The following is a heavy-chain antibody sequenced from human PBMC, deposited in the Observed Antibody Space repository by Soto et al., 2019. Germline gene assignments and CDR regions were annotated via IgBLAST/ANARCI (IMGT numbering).Heavy chain of an antibody. CDR2: IYHSGST. V-gene: IGHV4-4*02. Sequence: SETLSLTCAVSSGSISSSNWWSWVRQPQGKGLEWIGEIYHSGSTNYNPSLKSRVTISVDKSKNQFSLKLSSVTAADTAVYYCARTPVITIFGVVTIGGSYMDVWGKGTTVTVSS. J-gene: IGHJ6*03. CDR1: SGSISSSNW. D-gene: IGHD3-3*01. CDR3: ARTPVITIFGVVTIGGSYMDV.